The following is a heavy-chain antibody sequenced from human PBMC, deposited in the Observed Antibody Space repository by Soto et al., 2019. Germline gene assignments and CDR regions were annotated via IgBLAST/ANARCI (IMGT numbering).Heavy chain of an antibody. J-gene: IGHJ4*02. CDR3: AKDQEDGYSYGYGFSDY. D-gene: IGHD5-18*01. CDR1: GFTFSSYV. Sequence: HPGGSLRLSCAASGFTFSSYVMSWVRQAPGKGLEWVSAISGSGGSTYYADSVKGRFTISRDNSKNTLYLQMNSLRAEDTAVYYCAKDQEDGYSYGYGFSDYWGQGTLVTVSS. CDR2: ISGSGGST. V-gene: IGHV3-23*01.